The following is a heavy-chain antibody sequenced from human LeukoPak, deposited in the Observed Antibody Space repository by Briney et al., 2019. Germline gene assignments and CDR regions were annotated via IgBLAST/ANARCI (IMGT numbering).Heavy chain of an antibody. CDR3: VVLPVSQDF. V-gene: IGHV3-74*01. CDR1: AFTFSTDW. D-gene: IGHD2/OR15-2a*01. CDR2: INSDGRST. Sequence: GRSLTPACAAAAFTFSTDWTHSVRHPPRKWLVWVSRINSDGRSTCYADSVKGRFTISRDHAKNTLYLQMNSLRAEDTAVYYCVVLPVSQDFWGQGTLVIVSS. J-gene: IGHJ4*02.